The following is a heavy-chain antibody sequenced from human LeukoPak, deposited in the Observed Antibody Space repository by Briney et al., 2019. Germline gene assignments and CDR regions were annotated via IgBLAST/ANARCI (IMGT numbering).Heavy chain of an antibody. CDR3: ARALALGQLLFDY. D-gene: IGHD1-26*01. V-gene: IGHV4-59*01. J-gene: IGHJ4*02. CDR2: IYYSGST. CDR1: GCSISSYY. Sequence: SETLSLTCTVSGCSISSYYWSWIRQPPGKGLEWIGYIYYSGSTNYNPSLKSRVTISVDTSKNQFPLKLSSVTAADTAVYYCARALALGQLLFDYWGQGTLVTVSS.